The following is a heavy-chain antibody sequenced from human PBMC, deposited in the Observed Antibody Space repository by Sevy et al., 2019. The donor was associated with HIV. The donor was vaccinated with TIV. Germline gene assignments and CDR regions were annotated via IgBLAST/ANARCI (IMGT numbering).Heavy chain of an antibody. Sequence: GGSLRLSCAASGFTFSGSAMHWVRQASGKGLEWVGRIRSKANSYATAYAASVKGRFTISRDDSKNTAYLQMNSLKTEDTAVYYCTRHTIRIMGDDAFDIWGHGTMVTVSS. J-gene: IGHJ3*02. CDR3: TRHTIRIMGDDAFDI. V-gene: IGHV3-73*01. D-gene: IGHD1-26*01. CDR1: GFTFSGSA. CDR2: IRSKANSYAT.